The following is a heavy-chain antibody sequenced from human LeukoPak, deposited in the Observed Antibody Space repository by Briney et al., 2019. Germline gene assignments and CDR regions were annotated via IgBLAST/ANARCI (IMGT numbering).Heavy chain of an antibody. Sequence: GASVRLSCAASGFTFTSYAMRWVRQAPGKGLEWVSAISANGGSTYYADSVKGRFTISRDNSKNTLYLQMNSLRAEDTAVYYCAKETLPRDYYDSSGLYYFDYWGQGTLVTVSS. D-gene: IGHD3-22*01. CDR3: AKETLPRDYYDSSGLYYFDY. CDR2: ISANGGST. J-gene: IGHJ4*02. CDR1: GFTFTSYA. V-gene: IGHV3-23*01.